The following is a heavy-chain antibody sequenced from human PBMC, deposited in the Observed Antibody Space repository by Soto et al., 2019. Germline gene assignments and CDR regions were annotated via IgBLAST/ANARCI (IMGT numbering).Heavy chain of an antibody. CDR1: GGTFSSYA. J-gene: IGHJ6*02. V-gene: IGHV1-69*13. CDR2: IIPIFGTA. CDR3: ARDRRPIKIFGVVISYYYGMDV. D-gene: IGHD3-3*01. Sequence: ASVKVSCKASGGTFSSYAISWVRQAPGQGLEWMGGIIPIFGTANYAQKFQGRVTITADESTSTAYMELSSLRSEDTAVYYCARDRRPIKIFGVVISYYYGMDVWGQGTTVTVSS.